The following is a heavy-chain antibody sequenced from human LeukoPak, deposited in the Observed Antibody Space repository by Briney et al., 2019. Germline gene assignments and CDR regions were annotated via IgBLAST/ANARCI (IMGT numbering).Heavy chain of an antibody. CDR2: ISSSSSYI. J-gene: IGHJ3*02. D-gene: IGHD6-19*01. CDR3: ARPTGIAVAGTEIAAFDI. V-gene: IGHV3-21*01. Sequence: GGSLRLSCAASGFTFSSYSMNWVRQAPGKGLEWGSSISSSSSYIYYADSVKGRFTISRDNAKNSLYLQMNSLRAEDTAVYYCARPTGIAVAGTEIAAFDIWGQGTMVTVSS. CDR1: GFTFSSYS.